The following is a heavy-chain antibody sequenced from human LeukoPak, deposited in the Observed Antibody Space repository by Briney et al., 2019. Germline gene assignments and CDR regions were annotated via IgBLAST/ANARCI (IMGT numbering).Heavy chain of an antibody. D-gene: IGHD1-1*01. CDR3: AGNWNDGDYYYGMDV. Sequence: SETLSLTCTVSGGSISSYYWSWIRQPPGKGLEWIGYIYYSGSTNYNPSFKSRVTISVDTSKNQFSLKLSSVTAADTAVYYCAGNWNDGDYYYGMDVWGQGTTVTVSS. V-gene: IGHV4-59*01. CDR1: GGSISSYY. CDR2: IYYSGST. J-gene: IGHJ6*02.